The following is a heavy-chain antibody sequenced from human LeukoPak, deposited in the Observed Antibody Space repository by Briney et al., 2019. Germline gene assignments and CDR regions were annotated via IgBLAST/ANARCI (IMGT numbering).Heavy chain of an antibody. D-gene: IGHD2-2*01. CDR1: GYSFTSYG. CDR2: ISAYNGNT. Sequence: ASVKVSCKASGYSFTSYGISWVRQAPGQGLEWMGWISAYNGNTNYAQKFQGRVTMTRDMSTSTVYMELSSLRSEDTAVYYCAQLIRDYWGQGTLVTVSS. V-gene: IGHV1-18*01. J-gene: IGHJ4*02. CDR3: AQLIRDY.